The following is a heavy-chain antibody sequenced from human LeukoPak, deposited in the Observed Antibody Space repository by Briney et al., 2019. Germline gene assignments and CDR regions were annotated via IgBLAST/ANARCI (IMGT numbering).Heavy chain of an antibody. CDR2: MHNSGSS. V-gene: IGHV4-59*01. D-gene: IGHD1/OR15-1a*01. J-gene: IGHJ6*02. Sequence: GSLRLSCAASGFTFSSYAMSWVRQSPGKRLEWIGYMHNSGSSKYNPSLKSRVTISVDTSRNDFSLRLSSVTAADTALYYCARGTLWGNNGAYGMDVWGQGTSVTVSS. CDR1: GFTFSSYA. CDR3: ARGTLWGNNGAYGMDV.